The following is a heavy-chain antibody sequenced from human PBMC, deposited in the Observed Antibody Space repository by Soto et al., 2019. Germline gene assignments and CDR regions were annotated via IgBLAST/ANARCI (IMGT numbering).Heavy chain of an antibody. CDR2: IHLSGRV. Sequence: QVQLQQWGSGLLKPSETLSLTCAIYGGSFSDYYWHWIRQSPGKGLEWIGEIHLSGRVNFTPSLKSRTSLSVDTSRNQFFWPLRSVTAADTAVYFCARAPTRGASAWLDPWGRGHLVTVSS. CDR3: ARAPTRGASAWLDP. D-gene: IGHD1-26*01. J-gene: IGHJ5*02. V-gene: IGHV4-34*01. CDR1: GGSFSDYY.